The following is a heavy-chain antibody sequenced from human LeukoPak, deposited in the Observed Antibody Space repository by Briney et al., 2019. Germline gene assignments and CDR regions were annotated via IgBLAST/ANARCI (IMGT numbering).Heavy chain of an antibody. CDR1: GFTFSSYA. CDR2: ISGSGGST. J-gene: IGHJ4*02. V-gene: IGHV3-23*01. D-gene: IGHD3-22*01. Sequence: GGSLRLSCAASGFTFSSYAMSWVRQAPGKGLEWVSAISGSGGSTYYADSVKGRFTISRDNSKNTLYLQMNSLRAEDTAVYYCAKQPSYYYDSSGWYYFDYWGQGTLVTVSS. CDR3: AKQPSYYYDSSGWYYFDY.